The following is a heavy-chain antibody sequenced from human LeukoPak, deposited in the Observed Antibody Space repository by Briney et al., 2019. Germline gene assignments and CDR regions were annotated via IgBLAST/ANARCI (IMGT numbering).Heavy chain of an antibody. Sequence: KASETLSLTCTVSGGSISSYYWNWIRQPPGKGLEWIEYLYYSGSTNYNPSLKSRVTISVDTSKNQFSLNLGSVTAADTAVYYCARGASIGLYFDYWGQGTLVTVSS. CDR1: GGSISSYY. CDR2: LYYSGST. J-gene: IGHJ4*02. V-gene: IGHV4-59*01. D-gene: IGHD5-12*01. CDR3: ARGASIGLYFDY.